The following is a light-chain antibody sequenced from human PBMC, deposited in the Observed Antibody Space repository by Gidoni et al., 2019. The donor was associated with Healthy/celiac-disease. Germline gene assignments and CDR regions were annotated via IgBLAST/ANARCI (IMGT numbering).Light chain of an antibody. CDR3: QQYNSSYT. CDR2: KAS. CDR1: QSISSW. J-gene: IGKJ2*01. Sequence: DIQMTQSPSTLSASVGDRVTITCRASQSISSWLAWYQQKPGKAPKLLIYKASSLESVVPSRFSGSGSGTEFTLTISSLQPDDFATYYCQQYNSSYTFGQGTKLEIK. V-gene: IGKV1-5*03.